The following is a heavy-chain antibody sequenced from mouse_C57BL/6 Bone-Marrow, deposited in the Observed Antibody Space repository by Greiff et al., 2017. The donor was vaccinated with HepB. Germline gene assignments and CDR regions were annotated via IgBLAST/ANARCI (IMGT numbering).Heavy chain of an antibody. V-gene: IGHV1-55*01. CDR3: ARWGGYDGGYYFDY. D-gene: IGHD2-2*01. Sequence: VQLQQPGAELVKPGASVKMSCKASGYTFTSYWITWVKQRPGQGLEWIGDIYPGSGSTNYNEKFKSKATLTVDTSSSTAYMQLSSLTSEDSAVDYCARWGGYDGGYYFDYWGQGTTLTVSS. CDR2: IYPGSGST. J-gene: IGHJ2*01. CDR1: GYTFTSYW.